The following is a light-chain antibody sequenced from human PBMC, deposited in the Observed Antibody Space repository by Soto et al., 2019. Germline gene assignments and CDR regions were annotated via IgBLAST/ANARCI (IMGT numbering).Light chain of an antibody. J-gene: IGKJ1*01. V-gene: IGKV2-28*01. CDR2: LGS. CDR1: QSLLHSNGYNY. CDR3: MQPLQSWT. Sequence: DIVMTQSPLSLPVTPGEPASISCRSSQSLLHSNGYNYLDWYLQKPGQSPQLLIYLGSNRASGVPDRFSGSGSGTDFTLTISRVEAEDVAVYYCMQPLQSWTFGQGTKVEIK.